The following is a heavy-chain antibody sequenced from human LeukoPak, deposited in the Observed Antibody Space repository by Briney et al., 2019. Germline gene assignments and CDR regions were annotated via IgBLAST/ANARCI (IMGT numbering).Heavy chain of an antibody. J-gene: IGHJ4*02. D-gene: IGHD3-10*01. CDR1: GFTFSSYG. CDR3: ATPYYGSGVGYFDY. Sequence: PGGSLRLSCAASGFTFSSYGMHWVRQAPGKGLEWVAFIRYDGSNKYYADSVKGRFTISRDNSKNTLYLQMNSLRAEDTAVYYCATPYYGSGVGYFDYWGQGTLVTVSS. V-gene: IGHV3-30*02. CDR2: IRYDGSNK.